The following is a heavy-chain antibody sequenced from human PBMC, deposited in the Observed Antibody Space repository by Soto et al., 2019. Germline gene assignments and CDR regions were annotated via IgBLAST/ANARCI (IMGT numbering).Heavy chain of an antibody. CDR3: ARVPVATISHGRSYLDY. D-gene: IGHD5-12*01. CDR2: IYYSGST. Sequence: QVQLQESGPGLVKPSETLSLTCTVAGGSISSYYWSWFRQPPGKGLEWIGYIYYSGSTNYNPSLKSRVTRSVDTSKNPFSLKLSSVTAADTAVYYCARVPVATISHGRSYLDYWGEGTLVTVSS. CDR1: GGSISSYY. J-gene: IGHJ4*02. V-gene: IGHV4-59*01.